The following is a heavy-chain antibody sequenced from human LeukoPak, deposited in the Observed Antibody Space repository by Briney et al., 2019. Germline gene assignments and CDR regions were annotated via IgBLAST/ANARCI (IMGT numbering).Heavy chain of an antibody. J-gene: IGHJ4*02. Sequence: GGSLRLSCAASGFTVSSNYMSWVRQAPGKGLEWVGRIKSKTDGETTEYAAPVKGRFTISRDDSKNTLDLQMNSLKTEDTAVYYCTTDYGSGSYRYFNYWGQGTLVTVSS. V-gene: IGHV3-15*01. CDR2: IKSKTDGETT. CDR3: TTDYGSGSYRYFNY. CDR1: GFTVSSNY. D-gene: IGHD3-10*01.